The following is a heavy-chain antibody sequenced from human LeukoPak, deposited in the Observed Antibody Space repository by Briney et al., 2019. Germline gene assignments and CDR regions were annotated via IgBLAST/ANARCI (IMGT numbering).Heavy chain of an antibody. D-gene: IGHD5-24*01. CDR2: ISGSGGST. J-gene: IGHJ4*02. CDR1: GFTFSSYA. V-gene: IGHV3-23*01. Sequence: GGSLRLSCAASGFTFSSYAMSWVRQAPGKGLEWVSAISGSGGSTYYADSVKGRFIISRDNSKNTLYLQMNSLRAEDTAVYYCAKAEEMATISADFDYWGQGTLVTVSS. CDR3: AKAEEMATISADFDY.